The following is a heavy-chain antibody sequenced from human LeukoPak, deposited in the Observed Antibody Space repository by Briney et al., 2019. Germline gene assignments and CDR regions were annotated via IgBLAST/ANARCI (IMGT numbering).Heavy chain of an antibody. CDR1: GFTFSSYA. J-gene: IGHJ3*02. V-gene: IGHV3-23*01. CDR2: ISGSGGNT. D-gene: IGHD6-13*01. CDR3: ARDWPSEWQHLPDYDAVDI. Sequence: GGSLRLSRAASGFTFSSYAMSWVRQPPGKGLNWVSSISGSGGNTFYADSVKGRFTISRDNSKNTLYLQMNSLRAEDTAVYYCARDWPSEWQHLPDYDAVDIWGQGTMVTVSS.